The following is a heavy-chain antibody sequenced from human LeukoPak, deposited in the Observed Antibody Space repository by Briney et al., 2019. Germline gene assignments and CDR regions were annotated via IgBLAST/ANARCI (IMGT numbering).Heavy chain of an antibody. CDR2: ISYDGSNK. D-gene: IGHD3-22*01. V-gene: IGHV3-30*04. CDR3: ASPYDSSGLDAFDI. Sequence: GGSLRLSCAASGFTFSSYAMHWVRQAPGKGLEWVAVISYDGSNKYYADSVKGRFTISRHNSKNTLYLQMNSLRAEDTAVYYCASPYDSSGLDAFDIWGQGTMVTVSS. J-gene: IGHJ3*02. CDR1: GFTFSSYA.